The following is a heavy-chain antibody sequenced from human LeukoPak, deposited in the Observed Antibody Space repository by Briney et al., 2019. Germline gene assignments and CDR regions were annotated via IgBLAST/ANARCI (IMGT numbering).Heavy chain of an antibody. CDR3: ARGTPFDYYYGMDV. J-gene: IGHJ6*02. CDR2: ISYDGSNK. Sequence: GGSLRLSCAASGFTFRNYVIHWVRQAPGKGLEWVAVISYDGSNKYYADSVKGRFTISRDNSKNTLYLQMNSLRAEDTAVYYCARGTPFDYYYGMDVWGQGTTVTVSS. V-gene: IGHV3-30*04. CDR1: GFTFRNYV.